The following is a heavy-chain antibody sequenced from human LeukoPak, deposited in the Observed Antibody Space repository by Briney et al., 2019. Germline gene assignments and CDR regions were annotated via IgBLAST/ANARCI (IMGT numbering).Heavy chain of an antibody. D-gene: IGHD3-9*01. CDR3: ARVGGHTYYDTLTGLMKWFDP. CDR1: GGSISSGDYY. Sequence: SQTLSLTCSVSGGSISSGDYYWSWIRQPPGKGLEWIGCIYYSGSTYYNPSLKSRVTISADTSKNQISLSLSSVTAADTALYFCARVGGHTYYDTLTGLMKWFDPWGQGTLVTVSS. CDR2: IYYSGST. J-gene: IGHJ5*02. V-gene: IGHV4-30-4*01.